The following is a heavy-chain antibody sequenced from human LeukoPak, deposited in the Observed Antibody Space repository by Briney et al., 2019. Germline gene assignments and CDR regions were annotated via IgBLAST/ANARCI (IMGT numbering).Heavy chain of an antibody. CDR3: ARDRGYCTNGVCYQYNWFDP. CDR1: GYTFTGYY. CDR2: INPNSGGT. Sequence: ASVKVSCKASGYTFTGYYMHWVRQAPGQGLEWMGWINPNSGGTNYAQKFQGRVTMTRDTSISTAYMELSRLRSDDTAVYYCARDRGYCTNGVCYQYNWFDPWGQGTLVTVSS. V-gene: IGHV1-2*02. J-gene: IGHJ5*02. D-gene: IGHD2-8*01.